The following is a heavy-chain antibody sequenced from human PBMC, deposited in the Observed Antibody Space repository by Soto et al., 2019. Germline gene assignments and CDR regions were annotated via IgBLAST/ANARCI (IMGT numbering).Heavy chain of an antibody. CDR1: GYTFTSYY. J-gene: IGHJ6*02. Sequence: ASVKVSCKASGYTFTSYYMHWVRQAPGQGLEWMGMINPSGGSTSYAQKFQGRVTMTRDTSTSTVYMELSSLRSADTAVYYCARDRIAAAGPRYGMDVWGQGTTVTVSS. CDR3: ARDRIAAAGPRYGMDV. D-gene: IGHD6-25*01. V-gene: IGHV1-46*01. CDR2: INPSGGST.